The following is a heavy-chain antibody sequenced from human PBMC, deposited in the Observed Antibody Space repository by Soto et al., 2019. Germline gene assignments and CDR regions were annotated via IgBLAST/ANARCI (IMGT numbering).Heavy chain of an antibody. Sequence: QVQLVQSGAEVKKPGSSVKVSCKASGGTFSSYTISWVRQAPGQGLEWMGRIIPLLGIANYAQKFQGRVTITADKSTSTAYMELSSLRSEDTAVYYCARGPGVCSGGSCYVMGAFDIWGQGTMVTVSS. CDR3: ARGPGVCSGGSCYVMGAFDI. CDR1: GGTFSSYT. V-gene: IGHV1-69*02. D-gene: IGHD2-15*01. CDR2: IIPLLGIA. J-gene: IGHJ3*02.